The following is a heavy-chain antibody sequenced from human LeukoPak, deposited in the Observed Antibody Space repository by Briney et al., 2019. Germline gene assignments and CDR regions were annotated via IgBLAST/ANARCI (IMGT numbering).Heavy chain of an antibody. Sequence: GGSLRLSCAASGFTFSSYWMSWVRQAPGKGLEWVANIKQDGSEKYYVDSVKGRFTISRDNAKNSLYLQMNSLRAEGTAVYYCAREMTTVTIDYWGQGTLVTVSS. CDR1: GFTFSSYW. V-gene: IGHV3-7*01. D-gene: IGHD4-17*01. CDR2: IKQDGSEK. CDR3: AREMTTVTIDY. J-gene: IGHJ4*02.